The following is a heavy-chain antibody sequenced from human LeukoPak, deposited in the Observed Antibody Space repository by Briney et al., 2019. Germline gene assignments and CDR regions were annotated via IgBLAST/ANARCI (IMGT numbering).Heavy chain of an antibody. CDR1: GFTFRSYA. D-gene: IGHD3/OR15-3a*01. J-gene: IGHJ4*02. V-gene: IGHV3-23*01. CDR3: AKEPGLSFSVTPCDY. Sequence: PGGSLRLSCAASGFTFRSYAMSWVRQAPGKGLEWVSAISGSGGSTYYADSVKGRFTISRDNSKNTLYLQMNSLRAEDTAVYYCAKEPGLSFSVTPCDYWGQGTLITVSS. CDR2: ISGSGGST.